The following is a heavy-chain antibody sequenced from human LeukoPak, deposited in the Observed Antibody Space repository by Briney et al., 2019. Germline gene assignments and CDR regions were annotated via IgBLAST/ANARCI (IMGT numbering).Heavy chain of an antibody. CDR1: GFTFSSYA. V-gene: IGHV3-30-3*01. CDR2: ISYDGSNK. D-gene: IGHD6-19*01. CDR3: ARAPAGRPGIAVAGDDY. J-gene: IGHJ4*02. Sequence: PGRSLRLSCAASGFTFSSYAMHWVRQAPGKGLEWVAVISYDGSNKYYADSVKGRFTISRDNSKNTLYLQMNSLRAEDTAVYYCARAPAGRPGIAVAGDDYWGQGTLVTVSS.